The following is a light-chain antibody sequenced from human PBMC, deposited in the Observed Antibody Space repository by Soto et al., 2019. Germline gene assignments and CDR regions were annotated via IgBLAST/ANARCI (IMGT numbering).Light chain of an antibody. CDR2: EVS. Sequence: QSALTQPASVSGSPGQSITISCTGTTSDVGGYNYVSWYQQLPGKVPKLLIHEVSNRPSGVSNRFSGSKSGNTASLTISGLQAEDEADYYCLSKTSSISYVFGTGTKLTVL. J-gene: IGLJ1*01. CDR1: TSDVGGYNY. CDR3: LSKTSSISYV. V-gene: IGLV2-14*01.